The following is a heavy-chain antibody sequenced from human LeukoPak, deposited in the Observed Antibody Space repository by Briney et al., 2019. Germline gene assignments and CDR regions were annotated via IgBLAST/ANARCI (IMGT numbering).Heavy chain of an antibody. CDR2: FDPEHGEM. D-gene: IGHD3-9*01. CDR1: GDTITELS. Sequence: VASVKVSCKVSGDTITELSTHWVRQAPGKGLEWMGGFDPEHGEMIYAQKLQGRVTMTEDRSTDTAYMEMSSLRSEDTAVYYCATGGPWALLKYWGEGTLATVSS. CDR3: ATGGPWALLKY. J-gene: IGHJ4*02. V-gene: IGHV1-24*01.